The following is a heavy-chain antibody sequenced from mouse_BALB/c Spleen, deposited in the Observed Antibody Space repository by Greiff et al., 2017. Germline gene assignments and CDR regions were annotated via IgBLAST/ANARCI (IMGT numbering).Heavy chain of an antibody. CDR1: GFTFSSYT. CDR3: ARHHGSSSYYAMDY. CDR2: ISNGGGST. Sequence: EVQGVESGGGLVQPGGSLKLSCAASGFTFSSYTMSWVRQTPEKRLEWVAYISNGGGSTYYPDTVKGRFTISRDNAKNTLYLQMSSLKSEDTAMYYCARHHGSSSYYAMDYWGQGTSVTVSS. J-gene: IGHJ4*01. V-gene: IGHV5-12-2*01. D-gene: IGHD1-1*01.